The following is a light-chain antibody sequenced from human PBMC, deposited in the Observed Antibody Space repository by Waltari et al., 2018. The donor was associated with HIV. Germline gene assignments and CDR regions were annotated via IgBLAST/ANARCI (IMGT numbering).Light chain of an antibody. CDR3: QQRNSWPPDVT. V-gene: IGKV3-11*01. Sequence: EIVLTQSPAMLSSTPGERVTLACRAMPRVSSYLAWYQQKPGQAPRLLMHDASNRATGIPARFSDSGSGKDFTLTIRSLEPEDFALYYCQQRNSWPPDVTFGPGTKVDIK. CDR1: PRVSSY. J-gene: IGKJ3*01. CDR2: DAS.